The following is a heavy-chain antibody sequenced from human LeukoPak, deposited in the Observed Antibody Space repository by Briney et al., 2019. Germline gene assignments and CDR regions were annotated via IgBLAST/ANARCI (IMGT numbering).Heavy chain of an antibody. CDR2: IYTSGST. CDR1: GGSISSGGYY. J-gene: IGHJ4*02. Sequence: SETLSLTCTVSGGSISSGGYYWSWIRQPAGKGLEWIGRIYTSGSTNYNPSLKSRVTMSVDTSKNQFSLKLSSVTAADTAVYYCAGSGYSSSWSPTLFDYWGQGTLVTVSS. CDR3: AGSGYSSSWSPTLFDY. V-gene: IGHV4-61*02. D-gene: IGHD6-13*01.